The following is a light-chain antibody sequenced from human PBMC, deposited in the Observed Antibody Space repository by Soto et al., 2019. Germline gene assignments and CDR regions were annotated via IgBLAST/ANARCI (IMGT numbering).Light chain of an antibody. J-gene: IGKJ2*01. Sequence: DIQMTQSPSSLSASVGDRVSITCRASQSISTHLSWYQQKPGKAPKLLIYAASSLQSWVPSRFTGSGSGTDFTLTISSLQPEDFATYYCQQYDHPPYTFGQGTKLEI. CDR1: QSISTH. CDR3: QQYDHPPYT. CDR2: AAS. V-gene: IGKV1-39*01.